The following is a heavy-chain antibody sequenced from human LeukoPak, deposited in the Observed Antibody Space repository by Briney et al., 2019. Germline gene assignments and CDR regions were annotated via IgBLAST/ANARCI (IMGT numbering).Heavy chain of an antibody. CDR1: GGTFSSYA. Sequence: ASVKVSCKASGGTFSSYAISWVRQAPGQGLEWMGGIIPIFGTANYAQKFQGRVTITTDESTSTAYMELSSLGSEDTAVYYCARSGYDYVEYYYYYMDVWGKGTTVTVSS. CDR2: IIPIFGTA. CDR3: ARSGYDYVEYYYYYMDV. D-gene: IGHD5-12*01. V-gene: IGHV1-69*05. J-gene: IGHJ6*03.